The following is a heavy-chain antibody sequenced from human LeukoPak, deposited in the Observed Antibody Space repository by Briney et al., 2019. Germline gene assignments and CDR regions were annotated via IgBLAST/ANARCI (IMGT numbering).Heavy chain of an antibody. Sequence: GASVKVSCKASGYTFTGHFIHWVRQAPGQGLEWMGWINPKSGGTNYAQKFQGRVTMTRDTSISTAYMELSRLTSDDTAVYYCARVAGIDYYDSSGYPDYWGQGTLVTVSS. V-gene: IGHV1-2*02. CDR2: INPKSGGT. CDR1: GYTFTGHF. D-gene: IGHD3-22*01. J-gene: IGHJ4*02. CDR3: ARVAGIDYYDSSGYPDY.